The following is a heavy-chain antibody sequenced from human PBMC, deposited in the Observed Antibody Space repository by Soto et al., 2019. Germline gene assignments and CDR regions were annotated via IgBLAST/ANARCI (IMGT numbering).Heavy chain of an antibody. CDR1: GFTFSRFW. CDR3: TRHGSGDYFLFDP. CDR2: ASPDGTST. D-gene: IGHD4-17*01. V-gene: IGHV3-74*01. J-gene: IGHJ5*02. Sequence: VPLVESGGTLVQPGGSLRLSCAASGFTFSRFWMHWVRQAPGKGLEWVSRASPDGTSTSYADSVKGRFTISRDNAKNTLFMQMNSLRAEDTAVYYCTRHGSGDYFLFDPWGQGTLVTVSS.